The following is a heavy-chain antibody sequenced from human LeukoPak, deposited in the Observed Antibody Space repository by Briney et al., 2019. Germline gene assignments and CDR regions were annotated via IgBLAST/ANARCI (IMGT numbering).Heavy chain of an antibody. D-gene: IGHD3-10*01. CDR3: ARGRFGEFSLNYYYYGMDV. J-gene: IGHJ6*02. CDR1: GYTFTSYA. Sequence: GASVKVSCKASGYTFTSYAKHWVRQAPGQRLEWMGWINAGNGNTKYSQKFQGRVTITRDTSTSTAYMELRSLRSDDTAVYYCARGRFGEFSLNYYYYGMDVWGQGTTVTVSS. CDR2: INAGNGNT. V-gene: IGHV1-3*01.